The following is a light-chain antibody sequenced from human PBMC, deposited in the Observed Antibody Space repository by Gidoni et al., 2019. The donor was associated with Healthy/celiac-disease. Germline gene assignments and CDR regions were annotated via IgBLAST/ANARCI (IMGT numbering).Light chain of an antibody. J-gene: IGKJ2*01. CDR3: QQKYT. V-gene: IGKV3-20*01. CDR1: QSVSSSY. CDR2: GAS. Sequence: EIVLTQSPGTLSLSPGERATLSCRASQSVSSSYLAWYQQKPGQAPRLLMYGASSRASGIPDRFSGSGSGTDFTLTISRLEPEDFAVYYCQQKYTFXQGTKLEIK.